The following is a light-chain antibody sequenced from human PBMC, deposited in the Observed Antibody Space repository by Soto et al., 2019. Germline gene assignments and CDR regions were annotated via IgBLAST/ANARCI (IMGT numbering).Light chain of an antibody. V-gene: IGKV4-1*01. CDR1: QSVLYSSNNKNY. J-gene: IGKJ5*01. CDR3: QQYSDTQIT. CDR2: WAS. Sequence: DIVMTQSPDSLAVSLGERATINCKSSQSVLYSSNNKNYLAWYQQKPGQPPKLLIYWASTRESGVPDRFSGSGSGTDFTLTISSLQAEDVAVYYCQQYSDTQITFGQGTRLEIK.